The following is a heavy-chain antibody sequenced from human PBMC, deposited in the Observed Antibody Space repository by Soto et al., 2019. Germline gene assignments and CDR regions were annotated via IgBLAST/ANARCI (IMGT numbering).Heavy chain of an antibody. CDR2: IYYSGST. Sequence: PSETLSLTCTVSGGSISSSSYYWGWIRQPPGKGLEWIGNIYYSGSTYYNPSLKSRVTISVDTSKNQFSLKLSSVTAADTAVYYCARLSGYYYADFGYWGQGTLVTVSS. V-gene: IGHV4-39*01. D-gene: IGHD3-22*01. J-gene: IGHJ4*02. CDR3: ARLSGYYYADFGY. CDR1: GGSISSSSYY.